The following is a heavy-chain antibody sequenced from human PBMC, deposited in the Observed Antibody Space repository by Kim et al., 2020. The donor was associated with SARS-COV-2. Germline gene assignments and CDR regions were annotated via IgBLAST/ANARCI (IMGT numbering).Heavy chain of an antibody. Sequence: VDSVRGRFTISRDNAKNLVYLQMNSLRAEDTTEYYCSRATWNIVGYCDYWGQGTLVTVSS. J-gene: IGHJ4*02. V-gene: IGHV3-7*03. CDR3: SRATWNIVGYCDY. D-gene: IGHD1-1*01.